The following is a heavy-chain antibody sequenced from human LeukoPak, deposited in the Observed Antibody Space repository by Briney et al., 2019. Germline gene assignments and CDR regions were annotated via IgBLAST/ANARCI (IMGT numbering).Heavy chain of an antibody. CDR3: ARDNGYSYGIDY. J-gene: IGHJ4*02. CDR2: ALYTGST. D-gene: IGHD5-18*01. CDR1: GGSISSYF. V-gene: IGHV4-59*01. Sequence: SETLSLTCSVSGGSISSYFWSWIRQAPGKGLEWVGYALYTGSTEYNPALKSRVTISLDTSDNQFSLRLSSVTAADTAVYYCARDNGYSYGIDYWGQGRLVTVSS.